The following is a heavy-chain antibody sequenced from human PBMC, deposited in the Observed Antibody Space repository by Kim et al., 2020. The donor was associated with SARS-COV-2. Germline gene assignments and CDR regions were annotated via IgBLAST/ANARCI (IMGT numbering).Heavy chain of an antibody. J-gene: IGHJ3*02. Sequence: YADSVKGRFTISRDNAKNTLYLQMNSLRAEDTAVYYCAREISGDYEAFDIWGQGTMVTVSS. D-gene: IGHD4-17*01. CDR3: AREISGDYEAFDI. V-gene: IGHV3-74*01.